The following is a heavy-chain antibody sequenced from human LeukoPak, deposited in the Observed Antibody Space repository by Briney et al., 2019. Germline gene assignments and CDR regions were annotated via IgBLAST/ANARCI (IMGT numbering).Heavy chain of an antibody. CDR3: AKDIGPVGATGGAFDI. CDR1: GFTFDDYA. D-gene: IGHD1-26*01. Sequence: PGRSLRLSCAASGFTFDDYAMHWVRHAPGKGLEWVSGISWNSGSIGYADSVKGRFTISRDNAKNSLYLQMNSLRAEDTALYYCAKDIGPVGATGGAFDIWGQGTMVTVSS. J-gene: IGHJ3*02. CDR2: ISWNSGSI. V-gene: IGHV3-9*01.